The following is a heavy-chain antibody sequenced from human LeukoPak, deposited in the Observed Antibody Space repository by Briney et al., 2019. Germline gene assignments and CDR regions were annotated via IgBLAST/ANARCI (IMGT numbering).Heavy chain of an antibody. V-gene: IGHV1-18*01. Sequence: GASVKVSCKASGYTFTSYGISWVRQAPGQGLEWMGWISAYNGNTNYAQKLQGSVTMTTDTSTSTAYMELRSLRSDDTAVYYCARDSATVTTLKSYYYYYGMDVWGQGTTVTVSS. D-gene: IGHD4-17*01. CDR3: ARDSATVTTLKSYYYYYGMDV. J-gene: IGHJ6*02. CDR1: GYTFTSYG. CDR2: ISAYNGNT.